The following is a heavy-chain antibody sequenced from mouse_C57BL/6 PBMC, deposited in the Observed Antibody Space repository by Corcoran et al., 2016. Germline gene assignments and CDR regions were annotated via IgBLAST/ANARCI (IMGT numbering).Heavy chain of an antibody. V-gene: IGHV9-3*01. CDR1: GYTFTTYG. D-gene: IGHD1-1*01. J-gene: IGHJ4*01. Sequence: QIQLVQSGPELKKPGETVKISCKASGYTFTTYGMSWVKQAPGKGLKWMGWINTYSGVPTYADDFKGRFAFPLETSASTAYLQINNLKNEDTATYFCARSTTVVAWDYWGQGTSVTISS. CDR2: INTYSGVP. CDR3: ARSTTVVAWDY.